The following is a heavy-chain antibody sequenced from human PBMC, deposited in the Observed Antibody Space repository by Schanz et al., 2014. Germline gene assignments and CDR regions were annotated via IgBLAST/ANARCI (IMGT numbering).Heavy chain of an antibody. V-gene: IGHV4-31*03. CDR2: IYHSGRT. J-gene: IGHJ5*02. Sequence: QVQLQESGPGLVKPSQTLPLTCTVSGGSISSGGYYWSWIRQHPGKGLEWIGEIYHSGRTNYNPSLKSRVPITIDNSTTKSALMLRSVTAADAAVYYCSRGVRRGDGKNGYYNWFDPWGQGTLVTVSS. CDR1: GGSISSGGYY. D-gene: IGHD3-22*01. CDR3: SRGVRRGDGKNGYYNWFDP.